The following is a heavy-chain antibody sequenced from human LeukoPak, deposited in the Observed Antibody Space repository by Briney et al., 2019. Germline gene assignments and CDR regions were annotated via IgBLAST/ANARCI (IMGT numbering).Heavy chain of an antibody. CDR1: GFTFSDYY. Sequence: GGSLRLSCAASGFTFSDYYMSWIRQAPGKGLEWVSYISSSGSTIYYADSVKGRLTISRDNAKNSLYLQMNSLRAEDTAVYYCARPLWFGEPSSGFDYWGQGTLVTVSS. CDR3: ARPLWFGEPSSGFDY. CDR2: ISSSGSTI. J-gene: IGHJ4*02. V-gene: IGHV3-11*01. D-gene: IGHD3-10*01.